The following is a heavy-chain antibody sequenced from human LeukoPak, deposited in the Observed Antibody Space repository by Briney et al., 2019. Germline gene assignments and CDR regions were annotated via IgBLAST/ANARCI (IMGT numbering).Heavy chain of an antibody. D-gene: IGHD3-3*01. Sequence: GGSLRLSCAASGFTFSSYWMSWVRQAPGKGLEWVANIKQDGSEKYYVDSVKGRFTISRDNAKNSLYLQMNSLRAEDTAVYYCAGDLISSSRYYDFWSGYDYWGQGTLVTVSS. V-gene: IGHV3-7*01. CDR2: IKQDGSEK. J-gene: IGHJ4*02. CDR1: GFTFSSYW. CDR3: AGDLISSSRYYDFWSGYDY.